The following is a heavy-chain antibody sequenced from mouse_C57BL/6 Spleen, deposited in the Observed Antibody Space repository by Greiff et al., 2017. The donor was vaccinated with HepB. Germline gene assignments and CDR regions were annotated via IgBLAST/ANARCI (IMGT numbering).Heavy chain of an antibody. Sequence: VQLVESGPELVKPGASVKISCKASGYTFTDYYINWVKQRPGQGLEWIGWIFPGSGSTYYNEKFKGKATLTVDKSSSTAYMLLSSLTSEDSAVYFCVQEPGLKDAMDYWGQGTSVTVSS. CDR3: VQEPGLKDAMDY. CDR1: GYTFTDYY. J-gene: IGHJ4*01. V-gene: IGHV1-75*01. CDR2: IFPGSGST.